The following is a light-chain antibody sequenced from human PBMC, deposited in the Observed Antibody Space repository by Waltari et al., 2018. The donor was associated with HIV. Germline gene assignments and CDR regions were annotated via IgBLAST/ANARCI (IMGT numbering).Light chain of an antibody. CDR2: EVS. CDR1: SSDVGSYNL. V-gene: IGLV2-23*02. CDR3: CSYAGSSTFWV. Sequence: QSALTQPASVSGSPGQSITISCTGTSSDVGSYNLVSLYQQHPGKAPKLMMYEVSKRPSGVSNRFSGSKSGNTASLTISGLQAEDEADYYCCSYAGSSTFWVFGGGTKLTVL. J-gene: IGLJ3*02.